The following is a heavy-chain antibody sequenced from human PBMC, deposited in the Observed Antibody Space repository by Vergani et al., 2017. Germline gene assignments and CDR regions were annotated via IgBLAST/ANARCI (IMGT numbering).Heavy chain of an antibody. D-gene: IGHD1-7*01. CDR2: ISGSGGST. V-gene: IGHV3-23*01. J-gene: IGHJ4*02. CDR1: GFTFSSYA. Sequence: EVQLLESGGGLVQPGGSLRLSCAASGFTFSSYAMSWVRQAPGKGLEWVSAISGSGGSTYYADSVKGRFAISRDNSKNTLYLQMNSLRAEDTAVYYCAKGDWNYGYYFDYWGQGTLVTVSS. CDR3: AKGDWNYGYYFDY.